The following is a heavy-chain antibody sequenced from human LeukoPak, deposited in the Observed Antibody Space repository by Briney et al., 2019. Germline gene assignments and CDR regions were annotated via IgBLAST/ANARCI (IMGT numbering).Heavy chain of an antibody. V-gene: IGHV4-39*01. CDR3: ASNKGDFWSGFRAPFNP. D-gene: IGHD3-3*01. CDR2: IYYSGST. J-gene: IGHJ5*02. Sequence: SETLSLTCTASGGSISSSSYYWGWIRQLPGKGLEWIGSIYYSGSTYYNPSLKSRVTISVDTSKNQFSLKLSSVTAADTAVYYCASNKGDFWSGFRAPFNPWGQGTLVTVSS. CDR1: GGSISSSSYY.